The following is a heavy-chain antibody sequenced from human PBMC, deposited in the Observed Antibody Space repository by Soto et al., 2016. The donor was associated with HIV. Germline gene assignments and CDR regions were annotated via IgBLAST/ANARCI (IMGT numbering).Heavy chain of an antibody. CDR2: VSYTGTT. Sequence: QVHLQESGPGLVKPSQSLSLTCNVSGVSIASGGYYWSWIRQFAGTTLEWIGYVSYTGTTFYSPSLKNRISISVDTSKNQFSLLLRSVTAADTATYYCAREPSPAGHSRGVDYWGQGLLVT. CDR1: GVSIASGGYY. CDR3: AREPSPAGHSRGVDY. J-gene: IGHJ4*02. D-gene: IGHD6-25*01. V-gene: IGHV4-31*03.